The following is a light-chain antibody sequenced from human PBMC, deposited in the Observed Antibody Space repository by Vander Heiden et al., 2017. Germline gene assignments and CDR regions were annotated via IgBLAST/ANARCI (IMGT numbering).Light chain of an antibody. J-gene: IGKJ4*01. CDR2: AAS. CDR1: QGINCW. V-gene: IGKV1-12*01. CDR3: RQANSFLLT. Sequence: DKQTTPPPSSVSACVGDRVTITWPARQGINCWLAWYQQKPGRAPKLLIYAASSLQSGVPSRFSGSGSGTDFTLTISSLLPEDFATYYCRQANSFLLTFGGGTKVEIK.